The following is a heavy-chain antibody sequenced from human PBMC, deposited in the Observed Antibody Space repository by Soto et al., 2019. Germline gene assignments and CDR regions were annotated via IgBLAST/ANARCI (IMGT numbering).Heavy chain of an antibody. J-gene: IGHJ4*02. CDR1: GFTFSSYW. V-gene: IGHV3-7*01. CDR2: IKQDGSEK. Sequence: EVQLVESGGGLVQPGGSLRLSCAASGFTFSSYWMSWVRQAPGTGLEGVANIKQDGSEKFYVDSVKGRFTISRDNAKNSLYLQMNSLRAEDTAVYYCARGTGAAVAADYWGQGTLVTVSS. CDR3: ARGTGAAVAADY. D-gene: IGHD6-19*01.